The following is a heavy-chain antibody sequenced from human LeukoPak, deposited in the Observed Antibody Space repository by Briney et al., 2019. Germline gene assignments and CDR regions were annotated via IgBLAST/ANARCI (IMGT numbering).Heavy chain of an antibody. CDR2: IYSGGST. V-gene: IGHV3-53*01. Sequence: RGSLRLSCAASGFTVSSNYMSWVRQAPGKGLEWVSVIYSGGSTYYADSVKGRFTISRDNSKDTLYLQMNSLRAEDTAVYYCARLGGGLVIRDLDYWGQGTLVTVSS. CDR1: GFTVSSNY. J-gene: IGHJ4*02. CDR3: ARLGGGLVIRDLDY. D-gene: IGHD3-9*01.